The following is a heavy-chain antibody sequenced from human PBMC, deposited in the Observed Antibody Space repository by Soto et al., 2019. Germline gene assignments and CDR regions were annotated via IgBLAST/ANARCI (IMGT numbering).Heavy chain of an antibody. CDR1: GGTFSSYA. J-gene: IGHJ5*02. V-gene: IGHV1-69*06. CDR3: ARDRIAAARIGVSIDP. D-gene: IGHD6-13*01. CDR2: IIPIFGTA. Sequence: QVQLVQSGAEVKKPGSSVKVSCKASGGTFSSYAISWVRQAPGQGLEWMGGIIPIFGTANHAQKFQGRVTITADKSTSTAYMELSSLRSEDTAVYYCARDRIAAARIGVSIDPWGQGTLVTVSS.